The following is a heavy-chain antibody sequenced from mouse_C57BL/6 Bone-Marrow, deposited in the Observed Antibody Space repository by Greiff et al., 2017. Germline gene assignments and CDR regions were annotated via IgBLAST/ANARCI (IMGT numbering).Heavy chain of an antibody. Sequence: VQLQQSGAELVEPGASVKISCKASGYAFSSYWMNWVKQRPGKGLEWIGQIYPGDGDTNYNGKFKGKATLTADKSSSTAYMQLSSLTSEDSAVYVCARNDYYGSSPYFDYWGQGTTLTVSS. V-gene: IGHV1-80*01. CDR2: IYPGDGDT. CDR3: ARNDYYGSSPYFDY. D-gene: IGHD1-1*01. CDR1: GYAFSSYW. J-gene: IGHJ2*01.